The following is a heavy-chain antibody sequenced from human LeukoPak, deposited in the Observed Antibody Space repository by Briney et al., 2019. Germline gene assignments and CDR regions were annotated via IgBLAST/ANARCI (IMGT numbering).Heavy chain of an antibody. CDR3: AKVPLSGWYRYYFDY. CDR1: GGTFSSYT. CDR2: IIPILGIA. J-gene: IGHJ4*02. V-gene: IGHV1-69*02. D-gene: IGHD6-19*01. Sequence: GASVKVSCKASGGTFSSYTISWVRQAPGQGLEWMGRIIPILGIANYAQKFQGRVTITADKSTSTAYMELSSLRAEDTAVYYCAKVPLSGWYRYYFDYWGQGTLVTVSS.